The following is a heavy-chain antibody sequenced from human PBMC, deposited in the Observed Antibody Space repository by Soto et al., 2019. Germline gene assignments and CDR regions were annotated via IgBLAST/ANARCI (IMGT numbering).Heavy chain of an antibody. CDR2: INPNSGGT. CDR1: GYTFTGYY. J-gene: IGHJ6*02. CDR3: ARAPLMASNIYYGMDV. V-gene: IGHV1-2*04. Sequence: ASVNVSCKASGYTFTGYYMHWVRQAPGQGLEWMGWINPNSGGTNYAQKFQGWVTMTRDTSISTAYMELSRLRSDDTAVYYCARAPLMASNIYYGMDVWGQGTTVTVSS. D-gene: IGHD3-10*01.